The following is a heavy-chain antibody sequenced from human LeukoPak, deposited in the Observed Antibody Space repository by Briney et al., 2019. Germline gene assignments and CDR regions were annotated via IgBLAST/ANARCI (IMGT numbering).Heavy chain of an antibody. CDR1: GYTFTSYD. J-gene: IGHJ6*03. CDR2: MNPNSGNT. D-gene: IGHD6-19*01. Sequence: ASVKVSCKASGYTFTSYDINWVRQATGQGLEWMAWMNPNSGNTGYAQKFQGRVTITRNTSISTAYMELSSLRSEDTAVYYCARTYSSGWDYYYYMDVWGKGTTVTVSS. CDR3: ARTYSSGWDYYYYMDV. V-gene: IGHV1-8*03.